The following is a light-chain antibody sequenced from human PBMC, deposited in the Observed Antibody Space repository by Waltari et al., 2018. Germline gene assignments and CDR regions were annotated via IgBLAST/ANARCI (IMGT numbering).Light chain of an antibody. V-gene: IGLV2-14*03. CDR2: DVL. J-gene: IGLJ2*01. CDR3: SSFASNRDVL. Sequence: QSALTQPASVSGSPGQSITISCLGTSSALGGYNYVSWYQQHPGKVPKLMIDDVLNRPSGVSNRFSASKSGNTASLTISGLQAEDEADYYCSSFASNRDVLFGGGTKLTVL. CDR1: SSALGGYNY.